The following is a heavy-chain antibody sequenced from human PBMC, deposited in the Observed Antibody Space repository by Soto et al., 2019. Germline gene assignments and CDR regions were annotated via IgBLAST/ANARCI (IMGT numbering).Heavy chain of an antibody. J-gene: IGHJ1*01. Sequence: QVQPVESGGGVVQPGRSLRLSCAASGFTFSSYAMHWVRQAPGKGLEWVAVISYDGSNKYYADSVKGRFTISRDNSKNTLYLQMNSLRAEDTAVYYCARVGSGYSPGDLAAEYFQHWGQGTLVTVSS. D-gene: IGHD3-3*01. V-gene: IGHV3-30-3*01. CDR3: ARVGSGYSPGDLAAEYFQH. CDR2: ISYDGSNK. CDR1: GFTFSSYA.